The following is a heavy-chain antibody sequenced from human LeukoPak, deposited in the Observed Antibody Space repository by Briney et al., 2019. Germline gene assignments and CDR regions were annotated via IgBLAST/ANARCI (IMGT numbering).Heavy chain of an antibody. Sequence: PGRSLRLSCAAPGFTFDEYAMHWVRQAPGKGLEWVSGISYSSGSIGYVDSVKGRFTISRDNAKNSLYLQMNSLRVEDTALYYCAKDRGGSSELGDAFDVWGQGTMVRVSS. CDR1: GFTFDEYA. CDR2: ISYSSGSI. V-gene: IGHV3-9*01. D-gene: IGHD1-26*01. CDR3: AKDRGGSSELGDAFDV. J-gene: IGHJ3*01.